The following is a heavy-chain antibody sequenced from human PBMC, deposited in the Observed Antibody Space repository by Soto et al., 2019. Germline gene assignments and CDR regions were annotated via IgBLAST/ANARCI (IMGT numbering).Heavy chain of an antibody. V-gene: IGHV3-30*03. CDR2: ISYDGSSK. CDR3: ARDAQWLAYFDY. J-gene: IGHJ4*02. CDR1: GFTFNSYG. D-gene: IGHD6-19*01. Sequence: QVQLVESGGGVVQPGRSLGLSCAASGFTFNSYGMHWVRQAPGKGLEWVAVISYDGSSKYYGDTVKGRFTISRDNFKNTLYLQMDILRAEDTAVYYCARDAQWLAYFDYWGQGTLVTVSS.